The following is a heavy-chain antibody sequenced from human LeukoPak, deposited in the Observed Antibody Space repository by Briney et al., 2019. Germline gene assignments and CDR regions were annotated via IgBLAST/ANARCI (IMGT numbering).Heavy chain of an antibody. Sequence: PGASLRLSCAASGFTFSSYAMSWVRQAPGKGLEWVSAISGSGGSTYYADSVKGRFTISRDNSKNTLYLQMNSLRAEDTAVYYCAKVKGPWFSYGMDVWGQGTTVTVSS. CDR2: ISGSGGST. V-gene: IGHV3-23*01. J-gene: IGHJ6*02. CDR3: AKVKGPWFSYGMDV. CDR1: GFTFSSYA. D-gene: IGHD3-10*01.